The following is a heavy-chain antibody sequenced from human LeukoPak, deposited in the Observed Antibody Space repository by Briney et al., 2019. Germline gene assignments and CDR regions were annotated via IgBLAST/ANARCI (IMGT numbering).Heavy chain of an antibody. J-gene: IGHJ5*02. Sequence: GGSLRLSCAASGFTFDDYGMSWVRQAPGKGLEWVSGINWNGGSTGYADSVKGRFTISRDNAKNSLYLQMNSLRAEDTALYHCARDRLPHYDILTGYEPFDPWGQGTLVTVSS. D-gene: IGHD3-9*01. CDR1: GFTFDDYG. CDR3: ARDRLPHYDILTGYEPFDP. CDR2: INWNGGST. V-gene: IGHV3-20*01.